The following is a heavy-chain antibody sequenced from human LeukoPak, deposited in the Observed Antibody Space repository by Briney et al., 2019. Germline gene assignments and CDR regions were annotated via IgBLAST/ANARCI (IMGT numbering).Heavy chain of an antibody. J-gene: IGHJ4*02. Sequence: PGGSLRLSCAASGFTFSASWMSWVRQAPGKGLEWVANIKEDGSAKYYVDSVTGRFTISRDNAKNSLFLQMNSLRAEDTAVYYCARVRVDPDILTGYYSPIDYWGQGALVTVSS. V-gene: IGHV3-7*02. D-gene: IGHD3-9*01. CDR1: GFTFSASW. CDR2: IKEDGSAK. CDR3: ARVRVDPDILTGYYSPIDY.